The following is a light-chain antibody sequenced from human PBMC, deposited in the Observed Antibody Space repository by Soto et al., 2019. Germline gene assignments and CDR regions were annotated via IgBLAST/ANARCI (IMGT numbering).Light chain of an antibody. J-gene: IGKJ4*01. V-gene: IGKV1-39*01. CDR3: QHSHSAPLP. CDR2: AAS. Sequence: DIQMTQSPSSLSASVGDRVTITCRASQSISSHLNWYQQKPGKAPKLLICAASTLLSGVPSRFSGSGSGTDFTLTISSLQPEDFATYSCQHSHSAPLPFGGGTKVEIK. CDR1: QSISSH.